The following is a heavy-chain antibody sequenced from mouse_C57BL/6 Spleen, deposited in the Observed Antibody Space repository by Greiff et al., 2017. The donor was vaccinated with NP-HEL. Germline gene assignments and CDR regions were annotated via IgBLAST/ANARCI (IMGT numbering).Heavy chain of an antibody. V-gene: IGHV1-69*01. J-gene: IGHJ1*03. CDR1: GYTFTSYW. CDR3: ARPLDWNFDV. Sequence: VQLQQPGAELVMPGASVKLSCKASGYTFTSYWMHWVKQRPGQGLEWIGEIDPSDSYTNYNQKFKGKSTLTVDKSSSTAYMQLSSLTSEDSAVDYCARPLDWNFDVWGTGTTVTVSS. CDR2: IDPSDSYT.